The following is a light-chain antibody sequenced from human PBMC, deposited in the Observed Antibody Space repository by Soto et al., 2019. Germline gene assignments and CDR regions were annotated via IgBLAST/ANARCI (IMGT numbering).Light chain of an antibody. CDR2: NNN. CDR3: AVWDDSLDGWV. V-gene: IGLV1-44*01. Sequence: QPVLTQPPSASGTPGQRVTISCSGSSSNIGSHVVYWYQQLAGTAPKLLMYNNNQRPSGVPDRLSGSKSGTSASLVISGLQYEDEADYYCAVWDDSLDGWVFGGGTKVTVL. CDR1: SSNIGSHV. J-gene: IGLJ3*02.